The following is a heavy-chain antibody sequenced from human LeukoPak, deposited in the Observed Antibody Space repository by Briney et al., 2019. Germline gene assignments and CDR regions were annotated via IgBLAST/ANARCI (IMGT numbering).Heavy chain of an antibody. Sequence: SETLSLTCTVSGGSVSTSHYYWGWIRQPPGKGLEWIGYIYYRGRTYYNPSLKSRVTISVDTSKNEFSLKLSSVTAADTAVYYCARSWAPGYCSSTTCYNFDYWAREPWSPSPQ. CDR2: IYYRGRT. CDR1: GGSVSTSHYY. V-gene: IGHV4-39*01. CDR3: ARSWAPGYCSSTTCYNFDY. J-gene: IGHJ4*02. D-gene: IGHD2-2*02.